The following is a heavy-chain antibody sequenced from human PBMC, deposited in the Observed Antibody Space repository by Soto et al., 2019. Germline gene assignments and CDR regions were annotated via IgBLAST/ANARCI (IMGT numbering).Heavy chain of an antibody. CDR1: GFTFSSYA. J-gene: IGHJ4*02. Sequence: QVQLVESGGGVVQPGGSLRLSCAASGFTFSSYAMHWVRQAPGKGLEWVAVISYDGSNKYYADSVKGRFTISRDNSKNTLYLQMNSLRAEDTAVYYCARERGSGWSIDYWGQGTLVTVSS. V-gene: IGHV3-30-3*01. CDR3: ARERGSGWSIDY. D-gene: IGHD6-19*01. CDR2: ISYDGSNK.